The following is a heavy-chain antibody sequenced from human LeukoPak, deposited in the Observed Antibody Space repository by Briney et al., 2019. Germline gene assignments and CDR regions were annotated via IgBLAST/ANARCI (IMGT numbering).Heavy chain of an antibody. J-gene: IGHJ5*02. Sequence: SETLSLTCAVSGGSISSSYWWSWVRQPPGQGLEWIGEIDHSGSTNYNPSLKSRVTISVDKSKNQFSLKLSSVTAADTAVYYCARVKLIGVVSWFDPWGQGTLVTVSS. CDR3: ARVKLIGVVSWFDP. CDR2: IDHSGST. V-gene: IGHV4-4*02. D-gene: IGHD3-22*01. CDR1: GGSISSSYW.